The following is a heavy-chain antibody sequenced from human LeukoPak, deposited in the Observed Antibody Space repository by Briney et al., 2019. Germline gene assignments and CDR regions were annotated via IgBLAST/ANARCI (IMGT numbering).Heavy chain of an antibody. Sequence: SETLSLTCTVSGYSISSGYYWGWIRQPPGKGLEWIGYIYYSGSTNYNPSLKSRVTISVDTSKNQFSLKLSSVTAADTAVYYCASVRGYSSGWYASGFDPWGQGTLVTVSS. CDR1: GYSISSGYY. D-gene: IGHD6-19*01. CDR2: IYYSGST. CDR3: ASVRGYSSGWYASGFDP. J-gene: IGHJ5*02. V-gene: IGHV4-61*01.